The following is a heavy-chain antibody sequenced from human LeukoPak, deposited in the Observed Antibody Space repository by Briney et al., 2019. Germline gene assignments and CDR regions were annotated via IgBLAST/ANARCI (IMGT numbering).Heavy chain of an antibody. CDR1: GYTFISYD. Sequence: ASVKVSCKASGYTFISYDINWVRQATGQGPEWMGWMGPNSGNTGYAQKFQGRVTMTRDTSISTAYMELSGLISEDTAVYYCARGPPNWGYDYWGRGTLVTVSS. V-gene: IGHV1-8*01. CDR2: MGPNSGNT. D-gene: IGHD7-27*01. J-gene: IGHJ4*02. CDR3: ARGPPNWGYDY.